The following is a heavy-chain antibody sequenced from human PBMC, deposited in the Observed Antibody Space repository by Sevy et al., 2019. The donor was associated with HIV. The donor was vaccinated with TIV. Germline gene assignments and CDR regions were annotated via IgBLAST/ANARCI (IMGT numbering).Heavy chain of an antibody. V-gene: IGHV3-23*01. CDR2: ISGSGGST. CDR1: GFTFSSYA. Sequence: GGSLRLSCEASGFTFSSYAMSWVRQAPGKGLEWVSAISGSGGSTYYADSVKGRFSISRDNSKNRLYLQMNSLRAEDTAVYYCAKDLYSSSSFQFDYWGQGTLVTVSS. CDR3: AKDLYSSSSFQFDY. D-gene: IGHD6-6*01. J-gene: IGHJ4*02.